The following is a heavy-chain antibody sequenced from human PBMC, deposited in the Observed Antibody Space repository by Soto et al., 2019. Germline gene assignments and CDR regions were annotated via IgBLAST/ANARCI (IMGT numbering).Heavy chain of an antibody. CDR3: ARRDRSGFSYWLDT. D-gene: IGHD3-22*01. J-gene: IGHJ5*02. V-gene: IGHV4-31*03. Sequence: SETLSLTCTGSCGSISDGYYWSWVRQHPGKGLEWIGSISDSGSTSYNPSLKSRLTISVDTSKNQFSLNLRSVTAADTAVYYCARRDRSGFSYWLDTWGQGTLVTVSS. CDR1: CGSISDGYY. CDR2: ISDSGST.